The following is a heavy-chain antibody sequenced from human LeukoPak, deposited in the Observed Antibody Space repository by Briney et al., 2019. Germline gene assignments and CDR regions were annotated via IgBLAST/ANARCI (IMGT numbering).Heavy chain of an antibody. CDR2: IRYDGSNK. D-gene: IGHD3-10*01. Sequence: GGSLRLSCAASGFTFSSYGMHWVRQAPGKGLEWVAFIRYDGSNKYYADSVKGRFTISRDNAKNSLYLQMNSLRAEDTAVYYCARAAVDYGSGSYYPTLPFDYWGQGTLVTVSS. J-gene: IGHJ4*02. CDR1: GFTFSSYG. V-gene: IGHV3-30*02. CDR3: ARAAVDYGSGSYYPTLPFDY.